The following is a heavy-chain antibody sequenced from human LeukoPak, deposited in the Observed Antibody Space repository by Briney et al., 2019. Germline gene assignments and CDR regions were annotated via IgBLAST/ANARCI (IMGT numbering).Heavy chain of an antibody. CDR1: GFTFSSYA. Sequence: GGSLRLSCAASGFTFSSYAMSWVRQAPGKGLEWVSAISGSGGSTYYADSVKGRFTISRDNSKNTLYLQMNSLRAEDTAVYYCAKALGGYSGYDPKDAFDIWGQGTMVTVSS. J-gene: IGHJ3*02. D-gene: IGHD5-12*01. CDR2: ISGSGGST. CDR3: AKALGGYSGYDPKDAFDI. V-gene: IGHV3-23*01.